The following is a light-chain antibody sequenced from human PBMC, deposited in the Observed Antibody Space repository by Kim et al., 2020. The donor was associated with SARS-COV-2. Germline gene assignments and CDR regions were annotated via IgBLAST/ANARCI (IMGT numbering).Light chain of an antibody. CDR2: GAS. J-gene: IGKJ4*01. CDR3: HQYDDFT. CDR1: QDSNNY. Sequence: DIQMTQSPSSLSASVGDRVTITCQASQDSNNYLNWYQHKPGKAPKLLIYGASTLETGVASRFSGSGSGTHFMLTISSLQPEDIATYYCHQYDDFTFGGGTKVDIK. V-gene: IGKV1-33*01.